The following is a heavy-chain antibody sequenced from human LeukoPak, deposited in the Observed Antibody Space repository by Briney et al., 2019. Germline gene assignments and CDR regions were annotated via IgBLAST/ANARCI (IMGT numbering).Heavy chain of an antibody. J-gene: IGHJ6*02. D-gene: IGHD6-19*01. CDR1: GYTFTCYY. V-gene: IGHV1-2*04. Sequence: ASVKVSCKASGYTFTCYYMHWVRQAPGQGLEWMGWINPNSGGTNYAQKFQGWVTMTRDTSISTAYMELSRLRSDDTAVYYCARQWLEGNYYYYGMDVWGQGTTVTVSS. CDR3: ARQWLEGNYYYYGMDV. CDR2: INPNSGGT.